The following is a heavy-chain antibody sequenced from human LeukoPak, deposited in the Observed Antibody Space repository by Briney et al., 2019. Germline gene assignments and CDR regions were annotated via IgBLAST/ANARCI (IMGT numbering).Heavy chain of an antibody. D-gene: IGHD5-24*01. Sequence: ASVKVSCKASGYIFTNYGINWVRQAPGQGLEWMGWINPHSGVTNYAQKFQGRVTMTRDTSISTAYMELSRLRSDDTAVYYCESPVEMATITTELTTGVFDIWGQGTMVTVSS. CDR1: GYIFTNYG. CDR2: INPHSGVT. V-gene: IGHV1-2*02. J-gene: IGHJ3*02. CDR3: ESPVEMATITTELTTGVFDI.